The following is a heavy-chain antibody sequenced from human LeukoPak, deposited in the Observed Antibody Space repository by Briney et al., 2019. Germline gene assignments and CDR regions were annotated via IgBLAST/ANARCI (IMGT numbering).Heavy chain of an antibody. Sequence: ASVKVSCKASGGTFSSYAISWVRQAPGQVLEWMGWINAGNGNTKYSQKFQGRVTITRDTSASTAYMELSSLRSEDTAVYYCARDIGSRDAFDIWGQGTMVTVSS. V-gene: IGHV1-3*01. J-gene: IGHJ3*02. CDR3: ARDIGSRDAFDI. D-gene: IGHD1-26*01. CDR2: INAGNGNT. CDR1: GGTFSSYA.